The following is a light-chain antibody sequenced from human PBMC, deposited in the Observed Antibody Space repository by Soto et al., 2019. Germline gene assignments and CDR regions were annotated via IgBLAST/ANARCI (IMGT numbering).Light chain of an antibody. V-gene: IGKV1-39*01. CDR1: QSINTY. J-gene: IGKJ2*01. CDR2: SAS. Sequence: DIQMTQSPSSLSTSVGDRVTITCRASQSINTYLNWYQQKPGKAPKLLIYSASNLQTGVPPRFSGSGSGTHFTLTISSLQPEDFATYYCQQSSSTPHTFGQGTIVEIK. CDR3: QQSSSTPHT.